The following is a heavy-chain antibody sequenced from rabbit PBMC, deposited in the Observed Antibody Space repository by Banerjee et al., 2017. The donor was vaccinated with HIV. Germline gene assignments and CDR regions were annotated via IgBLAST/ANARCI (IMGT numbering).Heavy chain of an antibody. CDR2: IYAGSSGTP. D-gene: IGHD3-1*01. Sequence: QSLEESGGDLVKPGASLTLTCTASGFTISSSYWICWVRQAPGKGLEWIACIYAGSSGTPYYASWAKGRFTISKTSSTTVTLQMTSLTAADTATYFCARGGDGFHYFDLWGQGTLVTVS. V-gene: IGHV1S40*01. J-gene: IGHJ4*01. CDR1: GFTISSSYW. CDR3: ARGGDGFHYFDL.